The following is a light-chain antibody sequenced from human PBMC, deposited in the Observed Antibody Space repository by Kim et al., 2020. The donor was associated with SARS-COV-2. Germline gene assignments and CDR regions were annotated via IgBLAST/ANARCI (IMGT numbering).Light chain of an antibody. CDR2: DVS. CDR1: STDIGIYKY. CDR3: TSLTTTNTYV. Sequence: QSALTQPASVSGSPGQSITISCTGTSTDIGIYKYVSWYQQHPGKAPKLIIFDVSRRPSGVSNHFSGSKSGNTASLTISGLQAEDEADYFCTSLTTTNTYVFGTGTKVTVL. J-gene: IGLJ1*01. V-gene: IGLV2-14*03.